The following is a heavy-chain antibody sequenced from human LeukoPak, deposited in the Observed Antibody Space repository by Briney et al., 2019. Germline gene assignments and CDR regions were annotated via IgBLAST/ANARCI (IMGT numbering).Heavy chain of an antibody. J-gene: IGHJ4*02. CDR2: ISYGGST. CDR3: ARDSMGSYNY. D-gene: IGHD3-10*01. Sequence: SETLSLTCTVSGGSISSYYWSWIRQPPGKGLEWIGYISYGGSTNYNPSLKGRVSISVDTSKNQFSLRLSSVAAADTAVYYCARDSMGSYNYWGQGTLVTVSS. CDR1: GGSISSYY. V-gene: IGHV4-59*01.